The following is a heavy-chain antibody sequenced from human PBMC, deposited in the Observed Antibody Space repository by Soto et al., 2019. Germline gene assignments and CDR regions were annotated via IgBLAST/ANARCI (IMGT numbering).Heavy chain of an antibody. CDR3: ASLRAGKNRVPGYCDY. D-gene: IGHD6-13*01. V-gene: IGHV1-69*13. J-gene: IGHJ4*02. CDR2: IIPIFGTA. CDR1: GGTFSSYA. Sequence: SVKVSCKASGGTFSSYAISWVRQAPGQGLEWMGGIIPIFGTANYAQKFQGRVTITADESTSTAYMELSSLRSEDTAVYYCASLRAGKNRVPGYCDYWGQATLVTVSS.